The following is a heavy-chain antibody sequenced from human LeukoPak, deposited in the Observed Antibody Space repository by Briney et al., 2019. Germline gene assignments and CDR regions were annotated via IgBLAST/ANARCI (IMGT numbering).Heavy chain of an antibody. CDR3: ARVDCSGGSCYSPMGAFDI. D-gene: IGHD2-15*01. J-gene: IGHJ3*02. CDR1: DGSISSYY. Sequence: PSETLSLTCTVSDGSISSYYWSWIRQPPGKGLEWIGYIYYSGSTNYNPSLKSRVTISVDTSKNQFSLKLSSVTAADTAVYYCARVDCSGGSCYSPMGAFDIWGQGTMVTVSS. V-gene: IGHV4-59*01. CDR2: IYYSGST.